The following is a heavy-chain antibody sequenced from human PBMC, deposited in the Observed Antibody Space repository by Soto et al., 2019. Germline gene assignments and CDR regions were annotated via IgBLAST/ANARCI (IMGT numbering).Heavy chain of an antibody. CDR2: ISAHNGNT. CDR1: GYGFTTYG. Sequence: QVHLVQSGAEVKKPGASVKVSCKGSGYGFTTYGITWVRQAPGQGLEWMAWISAHNGNTNYEQKLQGRVTVTRDTSTSTAYMELTSLRSDDTAVYYCARGRYGDYWGQGALVTVSS. D-gene: IGHD1-1*01. V-gene: IGHV1-18*01. CDR3: ARGRYGDY. J-gene: IGHJ4*02.